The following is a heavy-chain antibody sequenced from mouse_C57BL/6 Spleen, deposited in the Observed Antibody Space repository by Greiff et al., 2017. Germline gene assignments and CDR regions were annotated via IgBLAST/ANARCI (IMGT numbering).Heavy chain of an antibody. CDR1: GYTFTSYW. D-gene: IGHD1-1*01. V-gene: IGHV1-69*01. CDR3: ARRAHYYGSGLDYFDY. J-gene: IGHJ2*01. CDR2: IDPSDSYT. Sequence: QVQLQQPGAELVMPGASVKLSCKASGYTFTSYWMHWVKQRPGQGLEWIGEIDPSDSYTNYNQKFKGKSTLTVDKSSSTAYMQLSSLTSEDSAVYYCARRAHYYGSGLDYFDYWGQGTTLTVSS.